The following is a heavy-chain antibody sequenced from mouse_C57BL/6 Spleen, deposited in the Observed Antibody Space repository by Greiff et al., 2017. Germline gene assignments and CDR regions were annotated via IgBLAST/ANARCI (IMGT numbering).Heavy chain of an antibody. D-gene: IGHD2-3*01. CDR2: IDPSDSET. CDR1: GYTFTSYW. CDR3: ARKRADGYYVFDY. J-gene: IGHJ2*01. V-gene: IGHV1-52*01. Sequence: QVQLQQPGAELVRPGSSVKLSCKASGYTFTSYWMHWVKQRPIQGLEWIGNIDPSDSETHYNQKFKDKATLTVDKSSSTAYMQLSSLTSEDSAVYYCARKRADGYYVFDYWGQGTTLTVSS.